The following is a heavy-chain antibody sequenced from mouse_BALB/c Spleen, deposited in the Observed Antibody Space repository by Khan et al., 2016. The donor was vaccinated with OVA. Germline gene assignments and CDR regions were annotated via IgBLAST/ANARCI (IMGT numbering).Heavy chain of an antibody. V-gene: IGHV1-7*01. D-gene: IGHD1-1*01. Sequence: VQLQESGAELAKPGASVKMSCKASGYTFINYWILWVKQRPGQGLEWIGYINPSTGYTEYNQNFKDKATLTADKSSSTAYMQMSSLTSEDSAVYNCARSGLRWNFDYWGQGTTLTVST. CDR1: GYTFINYW. J-gene: IGHJ2*01. CDR2: INPSTGYT. CDR3: ARSGLRWNFDY.